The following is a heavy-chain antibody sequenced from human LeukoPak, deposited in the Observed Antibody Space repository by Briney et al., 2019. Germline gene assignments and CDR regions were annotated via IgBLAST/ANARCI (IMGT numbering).Heavy chain of an antibody. V-gene: IGHV1-18*01. D-gene: IGHD1-26*01. CDR1: GYTFTSYG. CDR2: ISAYNGNT. CDR3: ARVFLALASVGATVHYYYGMDV. J-gene: IGHJ6*02. Sequence: ASVKVSCKASGYTFTSYGISWVRQAPGQGLEWMGWISAYNGNTNYAQKLQGRVTMTTDTSTSTAYMELRSLRSDDTAVYYCARVFLALASVGATVHYYYGMDVWGQGTTVTVSS.